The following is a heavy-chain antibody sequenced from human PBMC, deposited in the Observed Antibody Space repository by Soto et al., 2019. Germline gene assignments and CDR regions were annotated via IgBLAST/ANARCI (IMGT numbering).Heavy chain of an antibody. CDR2: IKQDGSEK. Sequence: GGSLRLSCAASGFTFSSYWMSWVRQAPGKGLEWVANIKQDGSEKYYVDSVKGRLTISRDNAKNSLYLQMNSLRAEDTAVYYCARVARHIVVVTASWAFDIWGQGTMVTVSS. CDR3: ARVARHIVVVTASWAFDI. V-gene: IGHV3-7*03. CDR1: GFTFSSYW. D-gene: IGHD2-21*02. J-gene: IGHJ3*02.